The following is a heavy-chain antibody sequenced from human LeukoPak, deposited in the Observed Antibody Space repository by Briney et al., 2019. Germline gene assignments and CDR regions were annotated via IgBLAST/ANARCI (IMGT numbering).Heavy chain of an antibody. Sequence: VASVKVSCKASGGTFSSYAISWVRQAPGQGLEWMGGIIPIFGTANYAQKFQGRVTITTDESTSTAYMELSSLRSEDTAVYYCASGVGQNPKFPYCSSTSCQGNYYYMDVWGKGTTVTVSS. CDR3: ASGVGQNPKFPYCSSTSCQGNYYYMDV. J-gene: IGHJ6*03. CDR1: GGTFSSYA. V-gene: IGHV1-69*05. D-gene: IGHD2-2*01. CDR2: IIPIFGTA.